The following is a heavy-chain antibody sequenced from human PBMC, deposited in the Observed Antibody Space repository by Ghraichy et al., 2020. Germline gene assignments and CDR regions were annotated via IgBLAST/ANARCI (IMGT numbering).Heavy chain of an antibody. CDR2: ISHSGST. V-gene: IGHV4-38-2*02. D-gene: IGHD2-2*01. CDR3: ARDVVPSDTKYGLDV. J-gene: IGHJ6*02. Sequence: SETLSLTCTVSGYSISSGYYWGWIRQPPGKGLEWIGSISHSGSTNYNTSLKSRVTISIDTSKNQFSLKLSSVTAADTAVYYCARDVVPSDTKYGLDVWGQGTTVTVSS. CDR1: GYSISSGYY.